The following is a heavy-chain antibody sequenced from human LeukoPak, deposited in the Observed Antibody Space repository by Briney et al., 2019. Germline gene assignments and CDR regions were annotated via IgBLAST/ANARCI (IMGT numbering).Heavy chain of an antibody. J-gene: IGHJ4*02. CDR3: ARLRTGFYGHY. Sequence: PSETLSLTCTVSGGSISSYYWSWIRQPAGKGLEWIGNIYHSGVTNYNPSLKSRVTISVDTSKNQFSLQLSFVTAADTAVYYCARLRTGFYGHYWGQGTLVTVSS. CDR1: GGSISSYY. V-gene: IGHV4-59*08. CDR2: IYHSGVT. D-gene: IGHD3/OR15-3a*01.